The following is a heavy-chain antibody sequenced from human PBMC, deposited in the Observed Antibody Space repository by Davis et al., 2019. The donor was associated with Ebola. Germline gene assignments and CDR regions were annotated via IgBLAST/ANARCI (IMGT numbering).Heavy chain of an antibody. CDR2: IYSSGST. CDR1: GGSISSYY. V-gene: IGHV4-59*01. D-gene: IGHD2-8*02. CDR3: ARVLAGIYYYGMDV. Sequence: MPSETLSLTCTVSGGSISSYYWSWIRQPPGKGLEWIGYIYSSGSTYYNPSLTSRLTISVDTSKNQFSLKLSSVTAADTAVYYCARVLAGIYYYGMDVWGQGTTVTVSS. J-gene: IGHJ6*02.